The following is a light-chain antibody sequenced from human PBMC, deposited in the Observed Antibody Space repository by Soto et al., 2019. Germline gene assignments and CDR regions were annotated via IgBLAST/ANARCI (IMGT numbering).Light chain of an antibody. CDR2: GAS. CDR3: QQYGSSFFT. Sequence: EIVLTQSPGTLSLSPGDRATLSCRASQSVSSSYLAWYQQKPGQAPRLLIYGASSRDTGIPDRFSGSGSGTDFTLTISRLEPEDFAVYYCQQYGSSFFTFGGGTKVEIK. CDR1: QSVSSSY. V-gene: IGKV3-20*01. J-gene: IGKJ4*01.